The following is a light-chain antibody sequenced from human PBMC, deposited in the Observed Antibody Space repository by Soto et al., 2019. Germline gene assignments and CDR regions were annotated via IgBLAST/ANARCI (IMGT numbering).Light chain of an antibody. V-gene: IGKV1-9*01. Sequence: DIQLTQSPSFLSASVGDRVTITCRASQGIGSYLAWYQQKPGKAPKLLIYTASTLQSGVPSRFSGSGSGAEFTLTIISLQPEDFATYYCQQFNDYPITFGQGKRLEIK. CDR1: QGIGSY. CDR3: QQFNDYPIT. CDR2: TAS. J-gene: IGKJ5*01.